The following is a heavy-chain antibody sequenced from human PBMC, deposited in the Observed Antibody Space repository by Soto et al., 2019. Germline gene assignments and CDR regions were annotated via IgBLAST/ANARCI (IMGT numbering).Heavy chain of an antibody. V-gene: IGHV1-3*01. D-gene: IGHD1-1*01. CDR1: GYTFSTYA. CDR3: ARGKGMEENYYYYGMDI. CDR2: LNGGTGQT. J-gene: IGHJ6*02. Sequence: ASVKVSCKASGYTFSTYAIHWVRQAPGQSLEWMGWLNGGTGQTRYSQRFQDRVTITRDTSASTAYMEVSSLRPEDTAVYYCARGKGMEENYYYYGMDIWGQGTTVTVSS.